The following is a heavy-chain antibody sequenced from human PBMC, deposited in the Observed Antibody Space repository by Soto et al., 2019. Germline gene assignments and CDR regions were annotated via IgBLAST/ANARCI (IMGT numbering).Heavy chain of an antibody. CDR3: ARLGQDCSGGSCSYYYYYYMDV. CDR1: GDSGPSNSAA. Sequence: SQTLSLTCAISGDSGPSNSAAWNWIRQFPSRGLEWLGRTYYRSKWYNDYAVSVKSRITINPDTSKNQFSLQLNSVTPEDTAVYYCARLGQDCSGGSCSYYYYYYMDVWGKGTTVTVSS. D-gene: IGHD2-15*01. J-gene: IGHJ6*03. V-gene: IGHV6-1*01. CDR2: TYYRSKWYN.